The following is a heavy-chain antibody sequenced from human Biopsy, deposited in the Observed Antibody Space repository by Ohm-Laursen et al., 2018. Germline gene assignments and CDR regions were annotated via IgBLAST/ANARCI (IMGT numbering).Heavy chain of an antibody. D-gene: IGHD3-9*01. J-gene: IGHJ4*02. V-gene: IGHV1-18*01. CDR2: ISPYNGDT. CDR3: AIDGNDFLTDYLEIDQ. CDR1: GYTFTNYG. Sequence: GASVKVSCKTSGYTFTNYGISWVRQAPGQGLEWMGWISPYNGDTDYAQKLQGRVTMTTDTSTSTAYMDLRSLRSDDTAVYYCAIDGNDFLTDYLEIDQWGQGTLVTISS.